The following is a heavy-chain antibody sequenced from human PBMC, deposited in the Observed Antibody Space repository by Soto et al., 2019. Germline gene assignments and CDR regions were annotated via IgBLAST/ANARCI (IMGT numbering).Heavy chain of an antibody. CDR3: AASSSVAAAGYFKF. D-gene: IGHD6-13*01. J-gene: IGHJ4*02. CDR2: IIPTFGTT. Sequence: QVQLVQSGAEVKKPGSSVKVSCKAPGGNFSSNGIRWVRQAPGQGLELMGGIIPTFGTTNYAHKFRGRVTITADESTGTAYMELSSLRSDDTAMYYCAASSSVAAAGYFKFWGQGTLVTVSP. CDR1: GGNFSSNG. V-gene: IGHV1-69*01.